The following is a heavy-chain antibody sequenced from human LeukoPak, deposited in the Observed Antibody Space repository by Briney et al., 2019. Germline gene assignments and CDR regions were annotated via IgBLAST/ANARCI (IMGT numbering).Heavy chain of an antibody. D-gene: IGHD2-21*02. V-gene: IGHV1-69*02. CDR2: IIPILGIA. CDR3: ATLPSSYCGGDCYPRV. Sequence: SVKVSCQASGGTFSSYTISWVRQAPGQGLEWMGRIIPILGIANYAQKFQGRVTITADKSTSTAYMELSSLRSEDTAVYYCATLPSSYCGGDCYPRVWGQGTLVTVSS. CDR1: GGTFSSYT. J-gene: IGHJ4*02.